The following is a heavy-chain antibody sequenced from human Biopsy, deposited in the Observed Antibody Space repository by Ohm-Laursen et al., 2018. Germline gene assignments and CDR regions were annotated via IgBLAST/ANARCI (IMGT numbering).Heavy chain of an antibody. V-gene: IGHV1-69*06. J-gene: IGHJ1*01. CDR3: ATKLTGYFHH. D-gene: IGHD3-9*01. CDR2: NIPILGTG. Sequence: SSVKVSCKAPGATFSNYGVNWVRQAPGQGLEWLGGNIPILGTGNYAQKFQDRVTVAADTSTSTATMELRSLRSDDTAVYYCATKLTGYFHHWGQGTLVIVS. CDR1: GATFSNYG.